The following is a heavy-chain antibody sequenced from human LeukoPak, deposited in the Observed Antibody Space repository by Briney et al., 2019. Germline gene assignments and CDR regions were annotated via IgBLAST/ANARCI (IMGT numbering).Heavy chain of an antibody. V-gene: IGHV3-21*01. D-gene: IGHD2-21*02. J-gene: IGHJ4*02. CDR2: ISSSSSYI. Sequence: GGSLRLSCAASGFTFSSYSMNWVRQAPGKGLEWVSSISSSSSYIYYADSVKGRFTISRDNSKSTLYLHLNIPRPEDTAVYYCTRSVVTTADFDYWGQGTLVTVSS. CDR3: TRSVVTTADFDY. CDR1: GFTFSSYS.